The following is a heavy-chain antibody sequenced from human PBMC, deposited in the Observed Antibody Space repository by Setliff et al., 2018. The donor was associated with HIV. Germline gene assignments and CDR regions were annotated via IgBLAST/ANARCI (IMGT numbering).Heavy chain of an antibody. D-gene: IGHD3-22*01. Sequence: ASVKVSCKASGYSLSTYAISWVRQAPGQGLEWMGWIDSNNGNRNFAQKFRGRVTMTGNTSISTAYMELSSLRSEDTAVYYCARGGGGYYYIGAFDLWGQGTVVTVS. CDR2: IDSNNGNR. J-gene: IGHJ3*01. CDR3: ARGGGGYYYIGAFDL. V-gene: IGHV1-8*01. CDR1: GYSLSTYA.